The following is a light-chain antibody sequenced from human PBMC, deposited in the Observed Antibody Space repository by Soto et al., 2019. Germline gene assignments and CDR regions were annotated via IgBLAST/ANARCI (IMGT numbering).Light chain of an antibody. Sequence: IQMTQSPSSLSASVGDRVTLTCQASQTIATYLNWYQQKPGQVPEVLIYGASRLHVGVPSRFTGSGYGTDFTLTINNLQPEDFAIYYCQQFYYYPHTFGQGTKLEVK. J-gene: IGKJ2*01. CDR3: QQFYYYPHT. CDR1: QTIATY. V-gene: IGKV1-39*01. CDR2: GAS.